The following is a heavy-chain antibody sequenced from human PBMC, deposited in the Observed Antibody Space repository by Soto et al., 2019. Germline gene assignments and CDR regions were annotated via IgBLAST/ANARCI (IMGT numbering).Heavy chain of an antibody. V-gene: IGHV3-23*01. D-gene: IGHD4-17*01. Sequence: LRLSCAASGFTFTNYAMSWVRQAPGMGLEWVSTISGSSDTTYYADSVKGRFTISRDNSKNTLYLQMNSLRAEDTAVYYCASKLTYGASSDYWGQGTLVTVSS. CDR2: ISGSSDTT. J-gene: IGHJ4*02. CDR1: GFTFTNYA. CDR3: ASKLTYGASSDY.